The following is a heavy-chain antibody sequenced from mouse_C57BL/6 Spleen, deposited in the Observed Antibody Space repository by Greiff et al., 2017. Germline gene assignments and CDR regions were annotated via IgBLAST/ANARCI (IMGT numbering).Heavy chain of an antibody. CDR2: IDPSDSYT. J-gene: IGHJ2*01. V-gene: IGHV1-59*01. Sequence: QVQLQQPGAELVRPGTSVKLSCKASGYTFTSYWLHWVKQRPGQGLEWIGVIDPSDSYTNYNQKFKGKATLTVDTSSSTAYMQLSSLTSEDSAVYYCARRGLTGDFDYWGQGTTLTVSS. D-gene: IGHD4-1*01. CDR3: ARRGLTGDFDY. CDR1: GYTFTSYW.